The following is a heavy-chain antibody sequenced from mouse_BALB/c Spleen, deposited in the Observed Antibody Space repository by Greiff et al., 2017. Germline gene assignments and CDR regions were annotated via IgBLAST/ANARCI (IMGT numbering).Heavy chain of an antibody. CDR2: ISSGSSTI. V-gene: IGHV5-17*02. CDR1: GFTFSSFG. CDR3: ARRGSGLSYAMDY. Sequence: EVKLVESGGGLVQPGGSRKLSCAASGFTFSSFGMHWVRQAPEKGLEWVAYISSGSSTIYYADTVKGRFTISRDNPKNTLFLQMTSLRSEDTAMYYCARRGSGLSYAMDYWGQGTSVTVSA. J-gene: IGHJ4*01. D-gene: IGHD1-1*01.